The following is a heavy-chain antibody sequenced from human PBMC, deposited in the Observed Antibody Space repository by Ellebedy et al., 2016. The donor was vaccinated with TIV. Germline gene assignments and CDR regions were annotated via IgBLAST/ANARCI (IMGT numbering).Heavy chain of an antibody. CDR2: ISGNGGST. D-gene: IGHD3-22*01. CDR1: GFTFSSYA. J-gene: IGHJ4*02. Sequence: GGSLRLSCAASGFTFSSYAMSWVRQAPGKGLEWVSAISGNGGSTYYADSVKGRFTISRDNSKNTLYLQMNSLRAEDTAVYYCAKAIYYDSSGYGPFDYWGQGTLVTVSS. V-gene: IGHV3-23*01. CDR3: AKAIYYDSSGYGPFDY.